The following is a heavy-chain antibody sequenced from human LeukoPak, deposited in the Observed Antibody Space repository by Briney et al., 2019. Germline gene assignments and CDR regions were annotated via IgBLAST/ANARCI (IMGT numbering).Heavy chain of an antibody. V-gene: IGHV1-69*01. Sequence: SVKVSCKASGGTFSSYAISWVRQAPVQGLEWMGGIIPIFGTANYAQKFQGRVTITADESTSTAYMELSSLRSEDTAVYYCARDRCSSTSCYDYWGQGTLVTVSS. CDR3: ARDRCSSTSCYDY. CDR2: IIPIFGTA. J-gene: IGHJ4*02. D-gene: IGHD2-2*01. CDR1: GGTFSSYA.